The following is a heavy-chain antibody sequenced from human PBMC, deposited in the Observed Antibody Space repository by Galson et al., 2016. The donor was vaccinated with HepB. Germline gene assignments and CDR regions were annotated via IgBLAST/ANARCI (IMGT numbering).Heavy chain of an antibody. J-gene: IGHJ6*04. CDR1: GFTFRDYG. D-gene: IGHD1-26*01. CDR3: VPGSTAPGV. CDR2: ISRSADSR. V-gene: IGHV3-23*01. Sequence: SLRLSCAASGFTFRDYGMTWFRQAPGKGLEGVASISRSADSRNYAYSVKGRFTISRDNSKNTLSLEMNSLTADDTAIYYCVPGSTAPGVWGKGTTVTVSS.